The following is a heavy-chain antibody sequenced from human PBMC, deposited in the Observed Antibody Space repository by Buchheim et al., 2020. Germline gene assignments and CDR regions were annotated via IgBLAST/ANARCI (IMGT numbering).Heavy chain of an antibody. D-gene: IGHD6-13*01. Sequence: QVQLVESGGGVVQPGRSLRLSCAASGFTFSSYGMHWVRQAPGKGLEWVAVISYDGSNKYYADSVKGRFTISRDNSKNTLYLQMNSLRAEDTAVYYCAKDGISGIAAAGRPHEYFQHWGQGTLVAVSS. V-gene: IGHV3-30*18. CDR1: GFTFSSYG. CDR3: AKDGISGIAAAGRPHEYFQH. CDR2: ISYDGSNK. J-gene: IGHJ1*01.